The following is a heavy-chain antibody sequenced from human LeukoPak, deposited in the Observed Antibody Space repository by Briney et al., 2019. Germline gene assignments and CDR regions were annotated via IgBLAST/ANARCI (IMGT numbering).Heavy chain of an antibody. Sequence: PGGSLRLSCAASGFTFSSYGMHWVRQAPGKGLEWVAFIRYNGSNKYYADSVKGRLTISRDNSKNTLYLQMNSLRAEDTAVYYCAKEILWFGESAFDYWGQGTLVTVSS. CDR3: AKEILWFGESAFDY. V-gene: IGHV3-30*02. D-gene: IGHD3-10*01. CDR2: IRYNGSNK. J-gene: IGHJ4*02. CDR1: GFTFSSYG.